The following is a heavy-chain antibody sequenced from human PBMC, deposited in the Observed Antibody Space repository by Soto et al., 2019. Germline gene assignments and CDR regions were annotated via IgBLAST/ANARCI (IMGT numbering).Heavy chain of an antibody. CDR2: INPNSGGT. J-gene: IGHJ6*03. D-gene: IGHD2-2*01. CDR3: ARGVGYCSSTSCYAPPLPHYYYMDV. CDR1: GYTFTGYY. Sequence: ASVKVSCKASGYTFTGYYMHWVRQAPGQGLEWMGWINPNSGGTNYAQKFQGWVTMTRDTSISTAYMELSRLRSDDTAVYYCARGVGYCSSTSCYAPPLPHYYYMDVWGKGTTVTVSS. V-gene: IGHV1-2*04.